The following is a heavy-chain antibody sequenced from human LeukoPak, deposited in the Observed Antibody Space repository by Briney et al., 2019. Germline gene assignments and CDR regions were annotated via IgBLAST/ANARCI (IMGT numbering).Heavy chain of an antibody. CDR1: GGTFSSYA. V-gene: IGHV1-69*05. CDR2: IIPIFGTA. D-gene: IGHD1-14*01. Sequence: SVKVSCKAFGGTFSSYAISWVRQTPGQGLEWMGGIIPIFGTANYAQKFQGRVTITTDESTSTAYMELSSLRSEDTAVYYCARGDDTTRKDYYYYYMDVWGKGTTVTVSS. J-gene: IGHJ6*03. CDR3: ARGDDTTRKDYYYYYMDV.